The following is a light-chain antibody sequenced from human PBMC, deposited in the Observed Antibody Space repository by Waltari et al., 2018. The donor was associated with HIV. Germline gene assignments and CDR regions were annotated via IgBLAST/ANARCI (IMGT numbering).Light chain of an antibody. J-gene: IGKJ4*01. CDR1: QNIKSD. Sequence: DLQMTQSPSSLSASPGDTINITCQTSQNIKSDLNWYQQKPGTIPKLLVYSASGVQSGVPPRISGSGSATDFTLTIDSLQPDDSASYFCQQSHTTPFTFGGGTTVEVK. V-gene: IGKV1-39*01. CDR3: QQSHTTPFT. CDR2: SAS.